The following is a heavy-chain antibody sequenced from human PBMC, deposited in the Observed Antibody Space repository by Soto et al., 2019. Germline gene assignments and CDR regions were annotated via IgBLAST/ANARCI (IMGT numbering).Heavy chain of an antibody. J-gene: IGHJ4*02. CDR2: ISYDGSKK. CDR1: GFTFSSYA. Sequence: GGSLRLSCAASGFTFSSYAMHWVRQAPGKGLEWVAVISYDGSKKYYGDSVRGRFTISRDNYKKTLYLQMNSLRAEDTAVYYCARDWGSGSYYNGPNDYWGQGTLVTVSS. V-gene: IGHV3-30-3*01. D-gene: IGHD3-10*01. CDR3: ARDWGSGSYYNGPNDY.